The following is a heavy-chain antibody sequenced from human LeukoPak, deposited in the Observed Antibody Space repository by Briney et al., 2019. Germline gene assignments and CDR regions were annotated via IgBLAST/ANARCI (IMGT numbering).Heavy chain of an antibody. CDR1: GFTFSSYG. Sequence: GGSLRLSCAASGFTFSSYGMHWVRQAPGKGLEWVAFIRYDGSNKYYADSVKGRFTISRDNSKNTLYLQMNSLRAEDTAVYYCAKDSLWFGELYALPYYYYYMDVWGKGTTVTISS. V-gene: IGHV3-30*02. CDR3: AKDSLWFGELYALPYYYYYMDV. CDR2: IRYDGSNK. J-gene: IGHJ6*03. D-gene: IGHD3-10*01.